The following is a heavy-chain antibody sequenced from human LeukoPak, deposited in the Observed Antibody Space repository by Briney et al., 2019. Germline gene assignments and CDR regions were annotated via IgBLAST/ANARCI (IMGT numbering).Heavy chain of an antibody. CDR2: SNSDGSNT. V-gene: IGHV3-74*01. Sequence: GGSLRLSCAVSGFTFGSRWRHWVRQAPGKGLVWVSRSNSDGSNTNYAGSVKGRFTISRDNARNTLYLQMNSLRAEDTAVYYCAGGLSDYYYTVGYWGQGTLVTVSS. D-gene: IGHD3-22*01. CDR1: GFTFGSRW. CDR3: AGGLSDYYYTVGY. J-gene: IGHJ4*02.